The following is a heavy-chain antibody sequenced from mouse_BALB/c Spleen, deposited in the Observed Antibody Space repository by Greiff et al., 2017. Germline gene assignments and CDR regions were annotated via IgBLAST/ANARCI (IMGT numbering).Heavy chain of an antibody. D-gene: IGHD4-1*01. V-gene: IGHV14-3*02. J-gene: IGHJ2*01. Sequence: VQLQQSGAELVKPGASVKLSCTASGFNIKDTYMHWVKQRPEQGLEWIGRIDPANGNTKYDPKFQGKATITADTSSNTAYLQLSSLTSEDTAVYYCASLTGTPYFDYWGQGTTLTVSS. CDR1: GFNIKDTY. CDR3: ASLTGTPYFDY. CDR2: IDPANGNT.